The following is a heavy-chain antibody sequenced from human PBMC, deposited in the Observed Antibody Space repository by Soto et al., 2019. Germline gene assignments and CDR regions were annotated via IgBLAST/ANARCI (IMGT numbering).Heavy chain of an antibody. D-gene: IGHD3-10*01. CDR3: ARDFGYYGSGTYYNHYYYGMDV. CDR1: AFTFSTYS. J-gene: IGHJ6*02. CDR2: ISSSTTYI. Sequence: VQLVESGGGLVKPGGSLRLSCAASAFTFSTYSMNWVRQAPGKGLEWVSSISSSTTYIDYADSVKGRFTISRDNAKNSLYLQMNSLRAEDTAVYYCARDFGYYGSGTYYNHYYYGMDVWGQGTTVTVSS. V-gene: IGHV3-21*01.